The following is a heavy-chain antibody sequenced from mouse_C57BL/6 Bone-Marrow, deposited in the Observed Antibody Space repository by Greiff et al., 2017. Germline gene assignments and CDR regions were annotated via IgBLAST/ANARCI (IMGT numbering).Heavy chain of an antibody. D-gene: IGHD3-3*01. V-gene: IGHV3-6*01. CDR2: ISYDGSN. Sequence: VQLQQSGPGLVKPSQSLSLTCSVTGYSITSGYYWNWIRQFPGNKLEWMGYISYDGSNNYNPSLKNRISITRDTSKNQFFLKLNSVTTEDTATYYGARRAGTFYAMDYWGQGTSVTVSS. CDR3: ARRAGTFYAMDY. J-gene: IGHJ4*01. CDR1: GYSITSGYY.